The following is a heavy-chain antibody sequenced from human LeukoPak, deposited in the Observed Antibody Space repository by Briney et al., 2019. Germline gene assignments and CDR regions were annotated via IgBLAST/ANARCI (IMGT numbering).Heavy chain of an antibody. D-gene: IGHD5-18*01. J-gene: IGHJ4*02. Sequence: SETLSLTCTVSGGSISSYYWSWIRQPPGKGLEWIGYIYYSGSTNYNPSLKSRVTISVDTSKHQLSLNLSSVTAADTAVYYCERDGGPLRGYSYDYWGQGTLVTVSS. V-gene: IGHV4-59*01. CDR3: ERDGGPLRGYSYDY. CDR2: IYYSGST. CDR1: GGSISSYY.